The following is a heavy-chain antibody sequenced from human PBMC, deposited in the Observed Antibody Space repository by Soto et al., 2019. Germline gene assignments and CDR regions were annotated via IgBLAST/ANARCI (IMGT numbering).Heavy chain of an antibody. CDR1: RASISSSSYL. D-gene: IGHD1-1*01. CDR3: ARHGGPSRTGTGFGY. J-gene: IGHJ4*02. V-gene: IGHV4-39*01. Sequence: SETLSLTCTVSRASISSSSYLWGWIRQPPGKGLEWIGSIYYSGSTYYNPSLNSRATISLDTSKNQFSLKLSSVTAADTAVYYCARHGGPSRTGTGFGYWGQGTQVTVSS. CDR2: IYYSGST.